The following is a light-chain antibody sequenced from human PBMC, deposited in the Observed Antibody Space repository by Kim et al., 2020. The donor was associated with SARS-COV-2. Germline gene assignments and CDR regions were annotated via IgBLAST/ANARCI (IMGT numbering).Light chain of an antibody. CDR3: QTWDTSIRV. V-gene: IGLV4-69*01. J-gene: IGLJ3*02. CDR2: LNSGGSH. Sequence: QPVLTHSPSASASLGASVKLTCTLSNGHSSYAIAWHQQQPEKGPRYLMKLNSGGSHSKGGGVPDRFSGSSSGAERYLTISNLQSEDEADYYCQTWDTSIRVFGGGTQLTVL. CDR1: NGHSSYA.